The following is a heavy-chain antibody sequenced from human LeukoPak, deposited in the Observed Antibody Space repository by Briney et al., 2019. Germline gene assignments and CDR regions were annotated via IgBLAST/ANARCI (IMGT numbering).Heavy chain of an antibody. J-gene: IGHJ5*02. CDR2: ISGSGGST. D-gene: IGHD4-11*01. Sequence: QTGGSLRLSCAASGFTFSSYAMSWVRQAPGKGLEWVSAISGSGGSTYYADSVKGRFTISRDNSKNTLYLQMNSLRAEDTAVYYCARDGGDYPNWFDPWGQGTLVTVSS. CDR3: ARDGGDYPNWFDP. CDR1: GFTFSSYA. V-gene: IGHV3-23*01.